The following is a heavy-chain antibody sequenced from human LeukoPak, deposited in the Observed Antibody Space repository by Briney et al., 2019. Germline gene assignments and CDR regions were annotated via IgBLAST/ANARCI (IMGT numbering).Heavy chain of an antibody. D-gene: IGHD3-22*01. CDR1: GGSISSYY. Sequence: SEILSLTCTVSGGSISSYYWSWIRQPPGKGLEWIGSIHPSGRLYNNPSLESRVTISIDTSKNQFSLNLNSVTAADTAVYFCSRGLDSRKLGYWGQGTLVTVSS. V-gene: IGHV4-4*09. CDR2: IHPSGRL. CDR3: SRGLDSRKLGY. J-gene: IGHJ4*02.